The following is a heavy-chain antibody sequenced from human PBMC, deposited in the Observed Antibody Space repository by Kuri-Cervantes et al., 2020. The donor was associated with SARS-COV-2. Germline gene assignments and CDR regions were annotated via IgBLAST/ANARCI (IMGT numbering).Heavy chain of an antibody. D-gene: IGHD4-23*01. CDR2: ISGGGGST. CDR3: AKGSDFGGNSGIDY. CDR1: GFTFSSYA. V-gene: IGHV3-23*01. Sequence: GESLKISCAASGFTFSSYAMSWVRQAPGKGLEWVSAISGGGGSTYYADPVKGRFTISRDNSKNTLYLQMNSLRAEDTAVYYCAKGSDFGGNSGIDYWGQGTLVTVSS. J-gene: IGHJ4*02.